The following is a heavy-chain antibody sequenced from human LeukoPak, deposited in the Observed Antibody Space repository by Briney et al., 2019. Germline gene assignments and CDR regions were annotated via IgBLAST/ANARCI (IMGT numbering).Heavy chain of an antibody. V-gene: IGHV3-7*01. CDR3: ARDTTLYCSSTSCYELDY. CDR2: IKQDGSEK. D-gene: IGHD2-2*01. J-gene: IGHJ4*02. CDR1: GFTFSSYW. Sequence: GGSLRLSCAASGFTFSSYWMSWVRQAPGKGLEWVANIKQDGSEKYYVDSVKGRFTISRDNAKNSLYLQMNSLRAEDTAVYYCARDTTLYCSSTSCYELDYWGQGTLVTVSS.